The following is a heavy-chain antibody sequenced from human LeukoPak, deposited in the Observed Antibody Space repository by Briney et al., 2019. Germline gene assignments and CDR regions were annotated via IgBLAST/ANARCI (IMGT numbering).Heavy chain of an antibody. CDR2: ISYDGTNK. V-gene: IGHV3-30*18. J-gene: IGHJ6*04. D-gene: IGHD4-17*01. CDR1: GFTFSSYG. CDR3: AKGHYGDNYYYGMDV. Sequence: GGSLRLSRAASGFTFSSYGMHWVRQAPGKGLEWVAVISYDGTNKYYADSVKGRFTVSRDNSKNTVYLRMNSLRAEDTAVYYCAKGHYGDNYYYGMDVWGKGTTVTVSS.